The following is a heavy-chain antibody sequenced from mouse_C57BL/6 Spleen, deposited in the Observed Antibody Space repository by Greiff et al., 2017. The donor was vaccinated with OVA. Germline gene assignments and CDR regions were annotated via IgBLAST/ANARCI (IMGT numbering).Heavy chain of an antibody. CDR1: GYSITSGYY. V-gene: IGHV3-6*01. CDR3: ARGDYDGRIDY. D-gene: IGHD2-4*01. J-gene: IGHJ2*01. Sequence: EVKLQESGPGLVKPSQSLSLTCSVTGYSITSGYYWNWIRQFPGNKLEWMGYISYDGSNNYNPSLKNRISITRDTSKNQFFLKLNSVTTEDTATYYCARGDYDGRIDYWGKGTTLTVSS. CDR2: ISYDGSN.